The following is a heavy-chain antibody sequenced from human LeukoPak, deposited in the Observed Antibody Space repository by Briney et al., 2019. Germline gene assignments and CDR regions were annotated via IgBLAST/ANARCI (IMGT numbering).Heavy chain of an antibody. D-gene: IGHD3-22*01. J-gene: IGHJ4*02. CDR2: IWYDGGNK. CDR3: ARDYDSSGYLDY. Sequence: GRSLRLSCAASGLTFSSYGMHWVRQAPGKGLEWVAVIWYDGGNKYYADSVKGRFTISRDNSKNTLYLQMNSLRAEDTAVYYCARDYDSSGYLDYWGQGTLVTVSS. V-gene: IGHV3-33*01. CDR1: GLTFSSYG.